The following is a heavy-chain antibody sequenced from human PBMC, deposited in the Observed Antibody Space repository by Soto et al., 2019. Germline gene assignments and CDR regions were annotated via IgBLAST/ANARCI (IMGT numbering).Heavy chain of an antibody. CDR2: IVPILGIA. Sequence: GASVKVSCKASGGTFSSYTISWVRQAPGQGLEWMGRIVPILGIANYAQKFQGRVTITADKSTSTAYMELSSLRSEDTAVYYCARSAPPFDYYYMDVWGKGTTVTVSS. V-gene: IGHV1-69*02. CDR1: GGTFSSYT. CDR3: ARSAPPFDYYYMDV. D-gene: IGHD3-10*01. J-gene: IGHJ6*03.